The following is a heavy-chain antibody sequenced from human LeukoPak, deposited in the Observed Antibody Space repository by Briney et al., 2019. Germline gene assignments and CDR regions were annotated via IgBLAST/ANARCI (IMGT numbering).Heavy chain of an antibody. CDR3: AREVPYFDWFLDY. Sequence: SETLSLTCTVSGGSVSSGSYYWSWIRQPPGKGLEWIGYIYYSGSTNYNPSLKSRVTISVDTSKNQFSLKLSSVTAAATAVYYCAREVPYFDWFLDYWGQGTLVTVSS. CDR1: GGSVSSGSYY. CDR2: IYYSGST. J-gene: IGHJ4*02. V-gene: IGHV4-61*01. D-gene: IGHD3-9*01.